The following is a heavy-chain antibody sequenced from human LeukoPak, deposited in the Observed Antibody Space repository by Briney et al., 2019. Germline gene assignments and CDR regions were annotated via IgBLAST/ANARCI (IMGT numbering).Heavy chain of an antibody. V-gene: IGHV4-59*12. CDR1: GGSISSYY. D-gene: IGHD3-3*01. CDR2: IYYSGST. J-gene: IGHJ4*02. CDR3: ARDRITIFGVVITRIPFDY. Sequence: PSETLSLTCTVSGGSISSYYWSWIRQPPGKGLEWIGYIYYSGSTNYNPSLKSRVTISVDTSKNQFSLKLSSVTAADTAVYYCARDRITIFGVVITRIPFDYWGQGTLVTVSS.